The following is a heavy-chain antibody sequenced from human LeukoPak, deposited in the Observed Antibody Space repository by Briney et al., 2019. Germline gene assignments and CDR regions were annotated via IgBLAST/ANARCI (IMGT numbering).Heavy chain of an antibody. V-gene: IGHV1-8*01. CDR3: ARADVVVVAAVDY. Sequence: ASVKVSCKASGCTFTSYDINWVRQATGQGLEWMGWMNPNSGNTGYAQKFQGRVTMTRNTSISTAYMELSSLRSEDTAVYYCARADVVVVAAVDYWGQGTLVTVSS. CDR1: GCTFTSYD. D-gene: IGHD2-15*01. J-gene: IGHJ4*02. CDR2: MNPNSGNT.